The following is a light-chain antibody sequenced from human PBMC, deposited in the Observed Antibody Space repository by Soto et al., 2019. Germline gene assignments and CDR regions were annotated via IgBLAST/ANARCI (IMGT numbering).Light chain of an antibody. CDR3: GSYAGNNNYV. J-gene: IGLJ1*01. V-gene: IGLV2-8*01. CDR1: SSDVGNYNF. Sequence: QSVLTQPPSASGSPGQSVTISCTGTSSDVGNYNFVSWYQQHPDKAPKLMIYEVSKRPSGVPDRFSGSKSGNTASLTVSGLQAEDEAAYYCGSYAGNNNYVFGTGTKLTVL. CDR2: EVS.